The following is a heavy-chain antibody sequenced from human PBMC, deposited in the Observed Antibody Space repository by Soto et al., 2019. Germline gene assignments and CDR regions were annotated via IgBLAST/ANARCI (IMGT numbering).Heavy chain of an antibody. V-gene: IGHV1-24*01. CDR1: GYTLTELS. Sequence: GASVKVSCKVSGYTLTELSMHWVRQAPGKGLEWMGGFDPEDGETIYAQKFQGRVTMTEDTSTDTAYMELSSLRSEDTVVYYCATDRRYCSSTSCYAFRHWGQGTLVTVSS. D-gene: IGHD2-2*01. CDR3: ATDRRYCSSTSCYAFRH. CDR2: FDPEDGET. J-gene: IGHJ4*02.